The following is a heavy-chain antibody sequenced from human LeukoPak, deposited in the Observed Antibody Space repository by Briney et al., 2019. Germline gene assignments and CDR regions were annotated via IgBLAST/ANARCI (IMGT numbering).Heavy chain of an antibody. CDR2: TYYRSKWYK. Sequence: SQTLSLTCAISGDSVSSNSAAWNWIRQSPSRGLEWLGRTYYRSKWYKDYAISVRSRITINPDTSKNHFSLQLNSVTPEDTAVYFCAKDSSSRGWYFEHWGQGTLVTVSS. J-gene: IGHJ4*02. CDR1: GDSVSSNSAA. D-gene: IGHD6-19*01. CDR3: AKDSSSRGWYFEH. V-gene: IGHV6-1*01.